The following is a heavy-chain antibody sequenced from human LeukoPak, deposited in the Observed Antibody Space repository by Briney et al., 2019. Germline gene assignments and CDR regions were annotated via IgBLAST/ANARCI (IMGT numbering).Heavy chain of an antibody. Sequence: AETLSLTCTVSGGSISGSGYYWVWILQPPGKGLEWIATIYYTGSTYYNPSLKSRVTISVDTSKNQFSLKLSSVTAADTAVYYCARRVGRWFGERAYYYNYMDVWDKGTPVTISS. CDR3: ARRVGRWFGERAYYYNYMDV. V-gene: IGHV4-39*07. CDR1: GGSISGSGYY. J-gene: IGHJ6*03. D-gene: IGHD3-10*01. CDR2: IYYTGST.